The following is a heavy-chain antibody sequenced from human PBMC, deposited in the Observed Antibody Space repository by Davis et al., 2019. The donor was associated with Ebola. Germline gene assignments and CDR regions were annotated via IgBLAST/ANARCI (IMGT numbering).Heavy chain of an antibody. CDR1: EFTFSDYY. Sequence: PGGSLRLSCAASEFTFSDYYMTWIRQASGKGLEWISFISDTNAIYSADSVKGRFTISRDNAKNSLYLQMNSLRAEDTAMYYCARVHTSYGNAFDVWGRGTMVTVSS. V-gene: IGHV3-69-1*01. D-gene: IGHD4-17*01. CDR2: ISDTNAI. J-gene: IGHJ3*01. CDR3: ARVHTSYGNAFDV.